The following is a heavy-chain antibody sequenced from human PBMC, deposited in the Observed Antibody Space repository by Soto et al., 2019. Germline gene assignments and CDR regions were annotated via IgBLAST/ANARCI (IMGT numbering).Heavy chain of an antibody. V-gene: IGHV4-34*01. CDR1: GESFSGYY. J-gene: IGHJ4*02. D-gene: IGHD3-3*01. CDR3: ARGHGFWSGFCAY. CDR2: IIHGGNT. Sequence: QVQLLQWGAGLLKPSETLSLTCAVYGESFSGYYWSWVRQPPGKGLEWIGEIIHGGNTGDNVFLMNRVNIAVDTSTKQFSQKLSSVTAADADVYCSARGHGFWSGFCAYWGQGILVSVSS.